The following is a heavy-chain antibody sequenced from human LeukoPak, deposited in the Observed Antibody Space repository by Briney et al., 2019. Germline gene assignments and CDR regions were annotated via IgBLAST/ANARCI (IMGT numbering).Heavy chain of an antibody. J-gene: IGHJ4*02. CDR1: GFTFSSYG. CDR3: TRDRAVTHFDY. D-gene: IGHD5-18*01. V-gene: IGHV3-33*01. CDR2: IWLDGSNK. Sequence: PGRSLRLSCAAPGFTFSSYGMHWVRQAPGKGLEWVALIWLDGSNKYYADSVKGRFTIFRDNSKNTLYLQMNSLRAEDTAVYYCTRDRAVTHFDYWGQGTLVTVSS.